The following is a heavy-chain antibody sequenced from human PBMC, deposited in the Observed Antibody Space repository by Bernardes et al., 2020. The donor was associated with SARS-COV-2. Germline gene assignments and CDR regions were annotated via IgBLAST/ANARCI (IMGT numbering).Heavy chain of an antibody. D-gene: IGHD3-10*01. Sequence: GGSLRLSCAASGITFSIHFMDWVRQAPGKGLEWVGRIKDEPNDYATQYAASVTGRFTISRDDSKNSVYLQMDSLKTEDTAMYYCVPMIRGGGHWGQGMLVTVSS. J-gene: IGHJ4*02. CDR2: IKDEPNDYAT. CDR1: GITFSIHF. CDR3: VPMIRGGGH. V-gene: IGHV3-72*01.